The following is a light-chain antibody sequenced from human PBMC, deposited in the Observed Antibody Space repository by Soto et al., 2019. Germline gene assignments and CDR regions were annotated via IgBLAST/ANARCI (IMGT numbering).Light chain of an antibody. CDR1: SSNIGAGYD. CDR2: GNN. CDR3: QSYDRSLSVFYV. Sequence: QAVVTQPPSVSGAPGQRVTISCTGSSSNIGAGYDVHWYQQLPGTAPKLLIYGNNNRPSGVPDQFSGSKSGTSASLAITGLKAEDEADYYCQSYDRSLSVFYVFGTGTKLTVL. J-gene: IGLJ1*01. V-gene: IGLV1-40*01.